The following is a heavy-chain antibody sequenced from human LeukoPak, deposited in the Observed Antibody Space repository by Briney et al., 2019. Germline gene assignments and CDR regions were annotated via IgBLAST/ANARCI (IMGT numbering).Heavy chain of an antibody. CDR2: IYYSGST. J-gene: IGHJ4*02. Sequence: SETLSLTCTVSGGSISSSSYYWGWIRQPPGKGLEWIGSIYYSGSTYYNPSLKSRVTISVDTSKNQFSLKLSSVTAADTAVYYCARRLRTIAAAGKGHLDYWGQGTLVTVSS. CDR3: ARRLRTIAAAGKGHLDY. D-gene: IGHD6-13*01. V-gene: IGHV4-39*01. CDR1: GGSISSSSYY.